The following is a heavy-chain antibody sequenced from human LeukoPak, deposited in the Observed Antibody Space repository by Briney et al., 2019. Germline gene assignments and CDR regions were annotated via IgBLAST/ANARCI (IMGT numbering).Heavy chain of an antibody. Sequence: GGSLRLSCAASEFTFSAYSMNWVRQAPGKGLEWVSSITPSGTYTYYADSVKGRFSISRDNAKSSLYLQMNSLRAEDTAVYYCAKDIAVANIRWFDPWGQGTLVTVSS. CDR1: EFTFSAYS. D-gene: IGHD6-19*01. CDR2: ITPSGTYT. V-gene: IGHV3-21*04. J-gene: IGHJ5*02. CDR3: AKDIAVANIRWFDP.